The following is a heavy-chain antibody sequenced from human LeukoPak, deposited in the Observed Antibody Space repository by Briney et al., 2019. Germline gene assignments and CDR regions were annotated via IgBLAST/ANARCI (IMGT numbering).Heavy chain of an antibody. CDR1: GFTFSTYG. J-gene: IGHJ4*02. V-gene: IGHV3-48*01. CDR2: ISSSSSTI. Sequence: GGSLRLSCAASGFTFSTYGMHWVRQAPGKGLEWVSYISSSSSTIYYADSVKGRFTISRDNAKNSLYLQMNSLRAEDTAVYYCAREGYSSSWYWDYWGQGTLVTVSS. D-gene: IGHD6-13*01. CDR3: AREGYSSSWYWDY.